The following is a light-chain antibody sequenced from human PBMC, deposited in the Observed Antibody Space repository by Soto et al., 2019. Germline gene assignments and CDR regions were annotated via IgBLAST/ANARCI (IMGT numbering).Light chain of an antibody. J-gene: IGKJ1*01. CDR1: QTVRNNY. CDR2: DAS. V-gene: IGKV3-20*01. CDR3: QQYGSSGT. Sequence: EFVLTQSRGTLSLSPGERATLSCRASQTVRNNYLAWYQQKPGQAPRLLIYDASSRATGIPDRFSGGGSGTDFTLTISRLEPEDFAVYYCQQYGSSGTFGQGTKVDIK.